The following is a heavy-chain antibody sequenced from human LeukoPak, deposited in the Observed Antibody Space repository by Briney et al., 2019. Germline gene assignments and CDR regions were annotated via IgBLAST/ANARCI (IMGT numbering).Heavy chain of an antibody. J-gene: IGHJ3*02. Sequence: PGGSLGLSCAASGFTVSSYYMSWVRQAPGEGLEWVSVIYSGGSTYYADSVKGRFTLYRDNSKNTLYLKMNSLRAEDTAVYYCARAPQRRASDIWGQGTMVAVSS. CDR2: IYSGGST. CDR1: GFTVSSYY. V-gene: IGHV3-53*01. CDR3: ARAPQRRASDI.